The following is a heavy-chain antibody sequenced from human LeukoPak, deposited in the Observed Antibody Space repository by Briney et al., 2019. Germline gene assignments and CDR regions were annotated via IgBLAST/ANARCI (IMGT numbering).Heavy chain of an antibody. CDR2: INSDGSST. CDR3: ARSLYSYGPTFDY. D-gene: IGHD5-18*01. J-gene: IGHJ4*02. V-gene: IGHV3-74*01. Sequence: GGSLRLSCAASGFTFSSYWMHWVRQTPGKGLVWVSRINSDGSSTSYADSVKGRFSISRDHAKNTLYLQMNSLRAEDTAVYYCARSLYSYGPTFDYWGQGTLVTVSS. CDR1: GFTFSSYW.